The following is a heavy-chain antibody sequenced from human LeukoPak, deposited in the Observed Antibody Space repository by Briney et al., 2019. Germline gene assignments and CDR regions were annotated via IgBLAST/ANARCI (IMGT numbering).Heavy chain of an antibody. D-gene: IGHD6-13*01. CDR3: ARDSRSSWYRGYYYYYYMDV. CDR1: GGTFSSYA. V-gene: IGHV1-69*05. J-gene: IGHJ6*03. Sequence: SVKVSCKASGGTFSSYAISWVRQAPGQGLEWMGGIIPIFGTANYAQKFEGRVTITTDESTSTAYMELSSLRSEDTAVYYCARDSRSSWYRGYYYYYYMDVWGKGTTVTVSS. CDR2: IIPIFGTA.